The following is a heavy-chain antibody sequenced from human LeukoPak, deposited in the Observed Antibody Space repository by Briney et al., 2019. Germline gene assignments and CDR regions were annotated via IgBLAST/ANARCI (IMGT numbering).Heavy chain of an antibody. CDR1: GFTFSSYS. J-gene: IGHJ3*02. Sequence: AGSLRLSCAASGFTFSSYSMNWLRQAPGTGLEWHSYISSSSSTIYYADSVKGRFTISRDNAKNSLYLQMNSLRAEDTAVYYCARDLPNRDGSAFDIWGQGTMVTVSS. CDR3: ARDLPNRDGSAFDI. V-gene: IGHV3-48*04. CDR2: ISSSSSTI. D-gene: IGHD2-21*01.